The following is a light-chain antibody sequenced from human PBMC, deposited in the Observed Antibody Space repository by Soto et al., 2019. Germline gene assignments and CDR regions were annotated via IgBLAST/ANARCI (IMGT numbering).Light chain of an antibody. CDR2: DVS. CDR1: SSDIGGYDF. J-gene: IGLJ1*01. V-gene: IGLV2-14*03. Sequence: QSVLTQPASVSGSPGQSITISCTGTSSDIGGYDFVSWYQQHPGKAPKLMIYDVSNRPSGVSNRFSGSKSGNTASLTISGLQAEDESDYYCSSYTIHSILRFGTGTKVTVL. CDR3: SSYTIHSILR.